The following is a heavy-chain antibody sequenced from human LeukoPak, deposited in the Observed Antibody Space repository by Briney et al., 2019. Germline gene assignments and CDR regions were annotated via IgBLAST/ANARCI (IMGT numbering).Heavy chain of an antibody. Sequence: GASVRVSCKASGYTFTSYNIGWVRQAPGQGLEWLGWINNFSGSTDYAQKLQGRVTITTDTSTSTAYVEWRGQRTDVRAVYYCARGGGVDTAFDYWGQGTLVTVSS. CDR2: INNFSGST. CDR3: ARGGGVDTAFDY. J-gene: IGHJ4*02. CDR1: GYTFTSYN. D-gene: IGHD5-18*01. V-gene: IGHV1-18*01.